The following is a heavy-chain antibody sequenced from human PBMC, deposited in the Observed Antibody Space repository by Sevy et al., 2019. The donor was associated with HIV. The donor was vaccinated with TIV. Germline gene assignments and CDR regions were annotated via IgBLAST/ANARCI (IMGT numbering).Heavy chain of an antibody. CDR2: ISSSGSTI. Sequence: GGSLRLSCAASGFTFSSYEMNWVRQAPGKGLEWVSYISSSGSTIYYADSVKGRFTISRDNAKNSLYLQMNSLRAEDTAVYYCARDREGSGSYTYAFDIWGQGTMVTVSS. J-gene: IGHJ3*02. D-gene: IGHD3-10*01. CDR1: GFTFSSYE. CDR3: ARDREGSGSYTYAFDI. V-gene: IGHV3-48*03.